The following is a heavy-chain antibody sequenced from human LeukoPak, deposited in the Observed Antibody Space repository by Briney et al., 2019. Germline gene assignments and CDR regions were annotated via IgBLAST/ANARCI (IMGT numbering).Heavy chain of an antibody. J-gene: IGHJ5*02. CDR2: ISGDGTAR. CDR3: VRGRGSYGWFDP. Sequence: GGSLRLSCAASGFTFSSYAMSWVRQAPGKGLVWVSRISGDGTARNYADSVKGRFTISRDDAKNTVDLQMNSLRGEDTAVYYCVRGRGSYGWFDPWGQGTLVTVSS. V-gene: IGHV3-74*01. D-gene: IGHD3-10*01. CDR1: GFTFSSYA.